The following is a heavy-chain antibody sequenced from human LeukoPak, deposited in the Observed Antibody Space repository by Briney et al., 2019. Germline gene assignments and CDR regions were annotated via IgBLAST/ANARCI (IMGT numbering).Heavy chain of an antibody. Sequence: GGSLRLSCAGPGFTFVNAWMSWVRQAPGKGLEWVSLIFSNGDTHYADSVKGRFTISRDTSKNTVSLQMNSLRVEDTAMYYCTRDQMNYWGQGTLVTVSS. D-gene: IGHD5-24*01. CDR3: TRDQMNY. V-gene: IGHV3-53*01. CDR1: GFTFVNAW. J-gene: IGHJ4*02. CDR2: IFSNGDT.